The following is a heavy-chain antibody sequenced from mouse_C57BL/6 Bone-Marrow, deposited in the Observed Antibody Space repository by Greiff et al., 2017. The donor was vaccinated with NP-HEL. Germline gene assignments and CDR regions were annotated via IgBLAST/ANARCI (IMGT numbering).Heavy chain of an antibody. J-gene: IGHJ3*01. D-gene: IGHD1-1*01. V-gene: IGHV7-1*01. CDR2: SRNKANDYTT. CDR3: ARDGTYYSFAY. CDR1: GFTFSDFY. Sequence: EVNVVESGGGLVQSGRSLRLSCATSGFTFSDFYMEWVRQAPGKGLEWIAASRNKANDYTTEYSASVKGRFIVSRDTSQSILYLQMNALRAEDTAIYYCARDGTYYSFAYWGQGTLVTVSA.